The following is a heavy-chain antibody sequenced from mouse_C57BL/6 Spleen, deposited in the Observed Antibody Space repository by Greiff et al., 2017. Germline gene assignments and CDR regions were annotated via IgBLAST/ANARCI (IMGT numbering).Heavy chain of an antibody. D-gene: IGHD2-4*01. CDR2: IYWDDDK. V-gene: IGHV8-12*01. J-gene: IGHJ1*03. CDR3: ARRKDDYDDWYFDV. CDR1: GFSLSTSGMG. Sequence: QVTLKASGPGILQSSQTLSLTCSFSGFSLSTSGMGVSWIRQPSGKGLEWLAHIYWDDDKRYNPSLKSRLTISKDTSRNQVFLKITSVDTADTATYYCARRKDDYDDWYFDVWGTGTTVTVSS.